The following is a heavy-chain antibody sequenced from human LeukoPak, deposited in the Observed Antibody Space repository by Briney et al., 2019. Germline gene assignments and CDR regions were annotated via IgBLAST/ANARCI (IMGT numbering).Heavy chain of an antibody. CDR3: ARLRRGYYDSSGYYYY. CDR2: IKQDGGEK. J-gene: IGHJ4*02. Sequence: GGSLRLSCAASGFTFSSYWMSWVRQAPGKGLEGVANIKQDGGEKYYVDSVKGRFTISRDNAKNSLYLQMHSLRAEDTAVYYCARLRRGYYDSSGYYYYWGQGTLVTVSS. V-gene: IGHV3-7*01. D-gene: IGHD3-22*01. CDR1: GFTFSSYW.